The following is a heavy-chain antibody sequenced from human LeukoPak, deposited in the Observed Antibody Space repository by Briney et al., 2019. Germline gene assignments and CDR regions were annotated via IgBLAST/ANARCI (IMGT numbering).Heavy chain of an antibody. D-gene: IGHD3-9*01. CDR1: GGSISSSNW. Sequence: SETLSLTCAVSGGSISSSNWGSWVRQPPGEGLEWIGEIYDSGSTNYNPSLKSRLTISVDKSKHQFSLKLSSVTAADTAVYYCARDARRYFDWLLYPPPFDAFDIWGQGTMVTVSS. CDR3: ARDARRYFDWLLYPPPFDAFDI. CDR2: IYDSGST. V-gene: IGHV4-4*02. J-gene: IGHJ3*02.